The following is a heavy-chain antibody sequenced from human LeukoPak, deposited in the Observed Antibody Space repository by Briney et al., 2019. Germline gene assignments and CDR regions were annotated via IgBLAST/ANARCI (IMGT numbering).Heavy chain of an antibody. J-gene: IGHJ6*03. CDR2: ISSSGSTI. V-gene: IGHV3-11*01. CDR3: AKGGVGGWYAPLYYYYYMDV. CDR1: GFTFDDYA. Sequence: GRSLRLSCAASGFTFDDYAMHWVRRAPGKGLEWVSYISSSGSTIYYADSVKGRFTISRDNAKNSLYLQMNSLRAEDTAVYYCAKGGVGGWYAPLYYYYYMDVWGKGTTVTISS. D-gene: IGHD6-19*01.